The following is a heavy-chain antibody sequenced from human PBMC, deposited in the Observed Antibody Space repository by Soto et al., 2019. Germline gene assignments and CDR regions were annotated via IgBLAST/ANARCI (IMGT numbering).Heavy chain of an antibody. J-gene: IGHJ4*02. D-gene: IGHD1-26*01. V-gene: IGHV2-70*11. CDR2: IDWDDDK. CDR1: GFSLSTTGMC. Sequence: SGPTLVNPTQTLTLTCTFSGFSLSTTGMCVSWVRQPPGKALEWLARIDWDDDKYYSTSLKTRLTISKDTSKNQVVLTMTNMDPVDTATYYCARIRGASDYTDYWGQGTLVTVSS. CDR3: ARIRGASDYTDY.